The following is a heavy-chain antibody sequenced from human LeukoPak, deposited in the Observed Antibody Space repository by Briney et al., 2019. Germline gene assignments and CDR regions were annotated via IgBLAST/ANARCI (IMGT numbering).Heavy chain of an antibody. CDR3: ARHIGYGQNWFDP. V-gene: IGHV4-59*08. CDR2: IYYSGST. J-gene: IGHJ5*02. D-gene: IGHD5-12*01. Sequence: SETLSLTCTVSGGSISSYYWSWIRQPPGKGLEWIGYIYYSGSTNYNPSLKSRVTISVDTSKNQFSLKLSSVTAADTAVYYCARHIGYGQNWFDPWGQGTLVTVSS. CDR1: GGSISSYY.